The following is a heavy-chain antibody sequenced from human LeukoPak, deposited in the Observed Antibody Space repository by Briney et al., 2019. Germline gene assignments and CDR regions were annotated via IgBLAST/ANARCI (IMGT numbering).Heavy chain of an antibody. CDR2: INHSGST. CDR1: GGSFSGYY. J-gene: IGHJ5*02. V-gene: IGHV4-34*01. D-gene: IGHD2-2*01. Sequence: SETLSLTCAVYGGSFSGYYWSWIRQPPGKGLEWIGEINHSGSTNYNPSLKSRVTISVDTSKNQSSLKLSSVTAADTAVYYCARGGRVVPAATRWFDPWGQGTLVTVSS. CDR3: ARGGRVVPAATRWFDP.